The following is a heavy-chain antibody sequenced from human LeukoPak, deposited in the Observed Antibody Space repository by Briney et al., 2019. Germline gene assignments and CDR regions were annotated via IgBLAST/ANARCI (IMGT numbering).Heavy chain of an antibody. J-gene: IGHJ4*02. CDR1: GYTFTSYG. CDR3: ARVDYYDSSGYYYEYYFDY. Sequence: GASVKVSCKASGYTFTSYGISWVRQAPGQGLEWMGWISAYNGNTNYAQKLQGRVTMTTDTSTSTAYMELRSLRSDDTAVYYCARVDYYDSSGYYYEYYFDYWGQGTLVTVSS. V-gene: IGHV1-18*01. CDR2: ISAYNGNT. D-gene: IGHD3-22*01.